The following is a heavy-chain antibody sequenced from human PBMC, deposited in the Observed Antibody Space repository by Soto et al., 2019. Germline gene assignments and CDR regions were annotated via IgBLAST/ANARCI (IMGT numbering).Heavy chain of an antibody. CDR1: GGSISSYY. V-gene: IGHV4-59*01. D-gene: IGHD3-10*01. Sequence: SETLSLTCTVSGGSISSYYWSWIRQPPGKGREWIGYIYYSGSTNYNPSLKSRVTISVDTSKNQFSLKLSSVTAADTAVYYCAREFYYYGSGSPAGFDPWGQGTLVTVS. J-gene: IGHJ5*02. CDR3: AREFYYYGSGSPAGFDP. CDR2: IYYSGST.